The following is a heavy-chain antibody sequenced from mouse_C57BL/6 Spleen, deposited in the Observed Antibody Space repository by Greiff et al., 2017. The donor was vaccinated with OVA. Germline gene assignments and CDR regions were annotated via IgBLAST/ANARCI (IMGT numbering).Heavy chain of an antibody. CDR3: ARDGDSSGYDYYAMDY. D-gene: IGHD3-2*02. J-gene: IGHJ4*01. CDR1: GYAFTNYL. Sequence: QVQLKESGAELVRPGTSVKVSCKASGYAFTNYLIEWVKQRPGQGLEWIGVINPGSGGTNYNEKFKGKATLTADKSSSTAYMQLSSLTSEDSAVYFCARDGDSSGYDYYAMDYWGQGTSVTVSS. V-gene: IGHV1-54*01. CDR2: INPGSGGT.